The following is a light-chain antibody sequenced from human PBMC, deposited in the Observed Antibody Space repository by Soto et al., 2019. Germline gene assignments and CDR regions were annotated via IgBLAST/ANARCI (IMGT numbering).Light chain of an antibody. J-gene: IGKJ1*01. Sequence: EIVMTQSPATLSVSPGGRASLSCRASQSVSSNLAWYQQKPGQAPRLLIYGASTRATGIPARFSGSGSGTEFTLTISSLQSEDSALYYCQHYNNWPPGRTFGQGTKVDIK. CDR2: GAS. CDR1: QSVSSN. CDR3: QHYNNWPPGRT. V-gene: IGKV3-15*01.